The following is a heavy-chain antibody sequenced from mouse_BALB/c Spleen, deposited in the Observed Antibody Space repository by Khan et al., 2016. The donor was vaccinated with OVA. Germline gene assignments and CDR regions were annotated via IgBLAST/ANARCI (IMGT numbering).Heavy chain of an antibody. CDR1: GDSITSGY. D-gene: IGHD2-14*01. V-gene: IGHV3-8*02. CDR2: ILYSGST. Sequence: EVKLEVSGPSLVKPSQTLSLTCSVTGDSITSGYWCWIREFPGNKLEYMGYILYSGSTYYNPSLKSRISITRHTSQNQYYLQLNSVTTEDTATYYCARSTYRYAFAYWGQGTLVTVSA. J-gene: IGHJ3*01. CDR3: ARSTYRYAFAY.